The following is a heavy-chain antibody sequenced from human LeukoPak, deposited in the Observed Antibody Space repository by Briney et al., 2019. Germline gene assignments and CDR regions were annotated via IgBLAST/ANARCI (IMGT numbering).Heavy chain of an antibody. Sequence: PGGSLRLSCAASGFTFSSYEVNWVRQAPGKGLEWVSYISSSGSTIYYADSVKGRFTISRDNAKNSLYLQMSSLRAEDTAVYYCARIYDSSDYWGQGTLVTVSS. CDR2: ISSSGSTI. D-gene: IGHD3-22*01. CDR1: GFTFSSYE. V-gene: IGHV3-48*03. CDR3: ARIYDSSDY. J-gene: IGHJ4*02.